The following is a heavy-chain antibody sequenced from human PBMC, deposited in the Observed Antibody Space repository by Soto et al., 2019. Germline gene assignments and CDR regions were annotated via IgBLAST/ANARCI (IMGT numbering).Heavy chain of an antibody. CDR2: ISSSGSSV. D-gene: IGHD5-12*01. CDR1: RFTFSTYE. V-gene: IGHV3-48*03. Sequence: GGSLRLSCAASRFTFSTYEMHWVRQAPGKGLEWVSCISSSGSSVYYADSVKGRFTISRDNSRNSLYLQMNSLRDEDTALYYCVRYCSSTLCNGVATRTFDYWGQGALVTVSS. CDR3: VRYCSSTLCNGVATRTFDY. J-gene: IGHJ4*02.